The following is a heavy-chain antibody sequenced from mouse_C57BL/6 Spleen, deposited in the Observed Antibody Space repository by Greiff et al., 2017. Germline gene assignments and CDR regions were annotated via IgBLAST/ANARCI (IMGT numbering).Heavy chain of an antibody. CDR1: GYSFTGYY. CDR2: INPSTGGT. J-gene: IGHJ2*01. Sequence: VQLQQSGPELVKPGASVKISCKASGYSFTGYYMNWVKQSPEKSLEWIGEINPSTGGTTYNQKFKAKATLTVDKSSSTAYMQLKSLTSEDSAVYYCAAGGPLFDYWGQGTTLTVSS. CDR3: AAGGPLFDY. V-gene: IGHV1-42*01.